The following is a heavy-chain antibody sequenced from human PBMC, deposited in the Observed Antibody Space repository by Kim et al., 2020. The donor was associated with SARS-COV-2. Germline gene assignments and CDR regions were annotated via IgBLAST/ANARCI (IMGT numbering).Heavy chain of an antibody. V-gene: IGHV3-48*02. CDR3: ARESITETINNYFDY. D-gene: IGHD1-7*01. CDR2: ISSSSSTI. Sequence: GGSLRLSCAASGFTFSSYSMNWVRQAPGQGLEWVSYISSSSSTIYYADSAKGRFTISRDNAKNSLYLQMNSLRDEDTAVYYCARESITETINNYFDYWGQGTLVTVSS. J-gene: IGHJ4*02. CDR1: GFTFSSYS.